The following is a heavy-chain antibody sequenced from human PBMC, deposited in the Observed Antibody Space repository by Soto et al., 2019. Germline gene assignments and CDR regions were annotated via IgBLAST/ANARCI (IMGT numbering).Heavy chain of an antibody. V-gene: IGHV3-23*01. CDR1: GFIFSNYA. CDR3: TKGGIPRRYNIPKVDFDY. CDR2: ISGSGATK. D-gene: IGHD1-1*01. Sequence: PGGSLRLSCAASGFIFSNYAMSWVRQAPGRGLEWVSAISGSGATKYYPDSVKGRFTISRDNSKNTLYLQMNNLRADDTAVYYCTKGGIPRRYNIPKVDFDYWGQGSLVTVSS. J-gene: IGHJ4*02.